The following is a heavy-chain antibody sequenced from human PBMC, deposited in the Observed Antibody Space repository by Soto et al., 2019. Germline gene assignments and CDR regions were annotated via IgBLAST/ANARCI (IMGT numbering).Heavy chain of an antibody. CDR2: IYYSGST. CDR3: ARDSKDYGDYDDYYYYMDV. J-gene: IGHJ6*03. Sequence: SETLSLTCTVSGGSISSYYWSWIRQPPGKGLEWIGYIYYSGSTNYNPSLKSRVTISVDTSKNQFSLKLSSVTAADTAVYYCARDSKDYGDYDDYYYYMDVWGKGTTVTVSS. D-gene: IGHD4-17*01. V-gene: IGHV4-59*01. CDR1: GGSISSYY.